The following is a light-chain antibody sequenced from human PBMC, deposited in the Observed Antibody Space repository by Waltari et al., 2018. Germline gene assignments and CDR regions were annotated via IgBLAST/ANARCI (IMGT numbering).Light chain of an antibody. CDR2: VYSDGSN. J-gene: IGLJ3*02. Sequence: QERGPRYLMKVYSDGSNNSGDELPDRFSGSSSGAERCLTISSLQSEDDADYYCQTGGHGTWVFGGGPKLTVL. CDR3: QTGGHGTWV. V-gene: IGLV4-69*01.